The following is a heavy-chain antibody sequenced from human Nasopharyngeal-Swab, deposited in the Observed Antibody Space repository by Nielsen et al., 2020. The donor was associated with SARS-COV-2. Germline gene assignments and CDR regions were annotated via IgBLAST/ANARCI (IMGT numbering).Heavy chain of an antibody. V-gene: IGHV5-10-1*01. Sequence: GGSLSLSCKGSGYSFTSYWISWVRQMPGKGLEWMGRIDPSDSYTNYSPSFQGHVTISADKSISTAYLQWSSLKASDTAMYYCARHWSDPGNWFDPWGQGTLVTVSS. J-gene: IGHJ5*02. CDR3: ARHWSDPGNWFDP. CDR1: GYSFTSYW. CDR2: IDPSDSYT.